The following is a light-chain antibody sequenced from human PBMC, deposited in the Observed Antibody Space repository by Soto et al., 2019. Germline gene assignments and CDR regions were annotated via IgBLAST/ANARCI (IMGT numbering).Light chain of an antibody. CDR1: QSVLYSSNNKNY. V-gene: IGKV4-1*01. CDR3: QHYYSTPRT. CDR2: WAS. Sequence: DIVMTQSPDSLAVSLGERATINCKSSQSVLYSSNNKNYLAWYQQKPGQPPKLLIYWASTRDSGVPDRFSGSGSGIDFTLTISSLQAEDVAVYFCQHYYSTPRTFGQGTKVEIK. J-gene: IGKJ1*01.